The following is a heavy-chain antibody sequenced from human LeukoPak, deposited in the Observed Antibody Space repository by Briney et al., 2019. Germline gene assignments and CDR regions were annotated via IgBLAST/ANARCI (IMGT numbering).Heavy chain of an antibody. CDR1: GFTFSDYY. V-gene: IGHV3-11*05. D-gene: IGHD1-1*01. J-gene: IGHJ4*02. CDR3: AGGRVTNAYYFDY. CDR2: ISSSSSYT. Sequence: GGSLRLSCAASGFTFSDYYMSWIRQAPGKGLEWVSYISSSSSYTNYADSVKGRFTISRDNAKNSLYLQMNSLRAEDTAVYYCAGGRVTNAYYFDYWGQGTLVTVSS.